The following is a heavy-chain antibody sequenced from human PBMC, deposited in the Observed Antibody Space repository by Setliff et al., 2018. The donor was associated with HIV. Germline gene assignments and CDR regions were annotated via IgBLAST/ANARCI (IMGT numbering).Heavy chain of an antibody. Sequence: SETLSLTCAVYGGSFSGYYWNWIRQPPGRGLEWIGGVHHRGGTYDDPSLRSRVTIYADTSKNQFFLKVTSVTAADTAVYYCARVREGFLPYDAFEIWGQGTMVTVSS. V-gene: IGHV4-34*01. CDR3: ARVREGFLPYDAFEI. J-gene: IGHJ3*02. D-gene: IGHD3-3*01. CDR2: VHHRGGT. CDR1: GGSFSGYY.